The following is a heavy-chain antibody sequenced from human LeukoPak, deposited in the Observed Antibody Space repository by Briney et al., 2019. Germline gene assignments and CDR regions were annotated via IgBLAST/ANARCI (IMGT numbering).Heavy chain of an antibody. CDR2: ISYDGSNK. CDR3: AKDRVHCSSTSCLGGDY. CDR1: GFTFSSYG. J-gene: IGHJ4*02. Sequence: GGSLRLSCAASGFTFSSYGMHWVRQAPGKGLEWVAVISYDGSNKYYADSVKGRFTISRDNSKNTLYLQMNSLRAEDTAVYYCAKDRVHCSSTSCLGGDYWGQGTLVTVSS. V-gene: IGHV3-30*18. D-gene: IGHD2-2*01.